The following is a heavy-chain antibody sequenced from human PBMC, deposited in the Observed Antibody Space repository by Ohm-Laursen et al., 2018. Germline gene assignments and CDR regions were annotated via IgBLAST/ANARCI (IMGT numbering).Heavy chain of an antibody. CDR3: ARDWSTSRPYGMDV. CDR1: GYTFTGYY. D-gene: IGHD2-2*01. V-gene: IGHV1-2*02. CDR2: INPNSGGT. J-gene: IGHJ6*02. Sequence: VASVKVSCKASGYTFTGYYMHWVRQAPGQGLEWMGWINPNSGGTNYAQKFQGRVTMTRDTSISTAYMELSRLRSDDTAVYYCARDWSTSRPYGMDVWGQGTTVTVSS.